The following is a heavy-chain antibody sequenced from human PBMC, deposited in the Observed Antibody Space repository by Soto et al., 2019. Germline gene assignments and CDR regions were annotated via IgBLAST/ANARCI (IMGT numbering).Heavy chain of an antibody. J-gene: IGHJ4*02. D-gene: IGHD1-26*01. CDR2: INSDGRTT. CDR3: VRGYSGTYRIDF. Sequence: GGSLRLSCXASGFTFSSYWMHWVRQVPGKGLVWVSRINSDGRTTNFTDSVKGRFIISRDNAKSTVHLQMNSLRAEDTAVYYCVRGYSGTYRIDFWGQGALVTVSS. CDR1: GFTFSSYW. V-gene: IGHV3-74*01.